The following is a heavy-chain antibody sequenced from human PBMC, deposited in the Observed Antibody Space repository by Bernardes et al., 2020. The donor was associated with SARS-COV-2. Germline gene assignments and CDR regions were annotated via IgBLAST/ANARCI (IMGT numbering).Heavy chain of an antibody. Sequence: ASVKVSCEASGYTFTDYFIHWVRQAPGQTLEWMGWINPNTGGTNYVQKFQGRVTMTRDTSITTAYMELSWLGSDDTAIYYCARTRTTISTTGIPVDYWGQGTLVTVSS. J-gene: IGHJ4*02. V-gene: IGHV1-2*02. CDR3: ARTRTTISTTGIPVDY. CDR2: INPNTGGT. CDR1: GYTFTDYF. D-gene: IGHD2-21*02.